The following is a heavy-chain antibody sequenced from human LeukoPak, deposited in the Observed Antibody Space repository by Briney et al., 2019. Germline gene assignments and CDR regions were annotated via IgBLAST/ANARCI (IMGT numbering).Heavy chain of an antibody. V-gene: IGHV1-46*01. CDR2: INLIGGST. D-gene: IGHD6-19*01. Sequence: ASVKVSCKASGYTFTSYYMHWVRQAPGQGLEWMGIINLIGGSTRYAQKFQGRVTMTRDTSTSTVYMELSSLRSEDTAVYYCARESDIAVAGTGFDYWGRGTLVTVSS. CDR3: ARESDIAVAGTGFDY. J-gene: IGHJ4*02. CDR1: GYTFTSYY.